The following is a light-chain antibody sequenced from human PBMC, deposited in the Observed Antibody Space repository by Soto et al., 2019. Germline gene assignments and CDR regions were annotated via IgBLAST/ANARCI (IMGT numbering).Light chain of an antibody. J-gene: IGKJ3*01. CDR3: QQSYRTPLT. CDR1: QTISTY. Sequence: DIQMTQSPSSLSASVGDRVTITCRASQTISTYLHWYQQKPGKAPKLLIYAASSLQSGVPSRFSGSGSGTHFTLTISSLQPEDFATYYCQQSYRTPLTFGPGTKVDIK. V-gene: IGKV1-39*01. CDR2: AAS.